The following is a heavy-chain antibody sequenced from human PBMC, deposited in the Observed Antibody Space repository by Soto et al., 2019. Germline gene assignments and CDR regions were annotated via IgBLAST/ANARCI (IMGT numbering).Heavy chain of an antibody. D-gene: IGHD5-12*01. CDR1: GVSISSDY. J-gene: IGHJ3*02. CDR3: ARGPPWMDACDI. V-gene: IGHV4-59*01. Sequence: QVQLQESGPGLVKPSETLSLTCTVSGVSISSDYRTWIRQSPGKGLEWIAYTSHTGTTDYNPSLKSRVTISLDTSKNQFSLKLSSVTAADTAVYYCARGPPWMDACDIWGQGTKVTVSP. CDR2: TSHTGTT.